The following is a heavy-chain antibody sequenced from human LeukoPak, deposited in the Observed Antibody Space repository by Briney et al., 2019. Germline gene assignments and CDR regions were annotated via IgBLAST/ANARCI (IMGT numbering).Heavy chain of an antibody. D-gene: IGHD3-10*01. CDR3: ARITMVRGVIIKVDY. CDR1: GYTFTSYG. Sequence: GASVKVSCKASGYTFTSYGISWVRQAPGQGLEWMGWISAYNGNTNYAQKLQGRVTMTTDTSTSTAYMELRSLRSDGTAVYYCARITMVRGVIIKVDYWGQGTLVTVSS. J-gene: IGHJ4*02. V-gene: IGHV1-18*01. CDR2: ISAYNGNT.